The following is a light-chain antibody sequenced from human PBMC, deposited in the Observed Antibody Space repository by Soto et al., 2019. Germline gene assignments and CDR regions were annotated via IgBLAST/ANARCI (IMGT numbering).Light chain of an antibody. V-gene: IGKV1-16*02. CDR1: QGINDF. CDR3: QQYHSYPVT. CDR2: AAS. Sequence: DIEMTQSPSSLSASVGDTVTITCRASQGINDFLAWFQQKPGKAPKPLISAASSLQSGVPSKFSGSGSDRYFTLTISSLQPEDSATYYCQQYHSYPVTFGGGTKVEIK. J-gene: IGKJ4*01.